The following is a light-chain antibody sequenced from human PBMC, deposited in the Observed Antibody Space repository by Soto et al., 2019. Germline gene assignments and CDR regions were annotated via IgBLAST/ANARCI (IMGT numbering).Light chain of an antibody. CDR3: QSYDSTLDARYV. CDR1: GSNIGVGYD. J-gene: IGLJ1*01. Sequence: QLVLTQPPSVSGAPGQRVTISCTGSGSNIGVGYDVHWYQHRPGTAPKLLVFGDSHRPSGVPDRFSGSKSGTSASLAITGLQAEDEGDYYCQSYDSTLDARYVFGTGTKLTVL. V-gene: IGLV1-40*01. CDR2: GDS.